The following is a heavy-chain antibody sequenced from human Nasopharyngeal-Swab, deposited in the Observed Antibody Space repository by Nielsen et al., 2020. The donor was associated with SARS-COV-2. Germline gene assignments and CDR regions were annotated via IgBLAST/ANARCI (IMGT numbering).Heavy chain of an antibody. V-gene: IGHV1-2*06. CDR3: ARKKQLVRPFDY. Sequence: ASVKVSCKTSGYTFSDYFLHCVRDAPGQGLEWMGRLNPNTGVANYAQKFQGRVTMTRDTSLSTGYMELSSLRSDDTAVYYCARKKQLVRPFDYWGQGTLVTVSS. J-gene: IGHJ4*02. D-gene: IGHD6-13*01. CDR1: GYTFSDYF. CDR2: LNPNTGVA.